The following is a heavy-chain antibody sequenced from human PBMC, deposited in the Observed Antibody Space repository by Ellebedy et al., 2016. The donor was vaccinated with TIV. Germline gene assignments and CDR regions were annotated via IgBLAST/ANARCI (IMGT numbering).Heavy chain of an antibody. V-gene: IGHV4-61*03. D-gene: IGHD4-23*01. CDR3: TYGVNSDAFDI. CDR1: GGSVSRRSYY. Sequence: SETLSLXCTASGGSVSRRSYYWSWIRQSPGKGLEWIGYIYSSGSTKYNPSLKSRLTISADTSKKHFSLKLNSATAADTAVYYCTYGVNSDAFDIWGHGTMVTVSS. CDR2: IYSSGST. J-gene: IGHJ3*02.